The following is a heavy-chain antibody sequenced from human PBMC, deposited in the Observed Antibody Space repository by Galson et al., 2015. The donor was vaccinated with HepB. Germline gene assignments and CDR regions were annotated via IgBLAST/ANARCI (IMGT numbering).Heavy chain of an antibody. D-gene: IGHD6-19*01. CDR1: GFTFSSYG. Sequence: SLRLSCAASGFTFSSYGMHWVRQAPGKGLEWVAVIWYDGSNKYYADSVKGRFTISRDTSKNTLYLQMNSLRAEDTAVYYCARWYGTVAALDYWGQGTLVTVSS. CDR2: IWYDGSNK. V-gene: IGHV3-33*01. CDR3: ARWYGTVAALDY. J-gene: IGHJ4*02.